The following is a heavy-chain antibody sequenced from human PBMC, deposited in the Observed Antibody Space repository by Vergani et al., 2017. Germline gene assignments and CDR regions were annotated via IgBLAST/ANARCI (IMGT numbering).Heavy chain of an antibody. CDR3: ARSTGYSSSWYFDLFDY. J-gene: IGHJ4*02. V-gene: IGHV3-30-3*01. Sequence: QVQLVESGGGVVQPGRSLRLSCAASGFTFSSYAMHWVRQAPGKGLEWVAVISYDGSNKYYADSVKGRFIISRDNSKNKLYLQMNSLRAEDTAVYYCARSTGYSSSWYFDLFDYWGQGTLVTVSS. D-gene: IGHD6-13*01. CDR2: ISYDGSNK. CDR1: GFTFSSYA.